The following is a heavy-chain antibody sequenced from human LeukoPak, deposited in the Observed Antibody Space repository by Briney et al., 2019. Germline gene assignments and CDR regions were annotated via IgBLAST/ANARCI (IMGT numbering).Heavy chain of an antibody. CDR1: GGSFSGYY. CDR2: INHSGST. CDR3: ARGRSVRWLQSMVELDY. Sequence: SETLSLTCAVYGGSFSGYYWSWIRQPPGKGLEWIGEINHSGSTNYNPSLKSRVTISVDTSKNQFSLKLSSVTAADTAVYYCARGRSVRWLQSMVELDYWGQGTLVTVSS. D-gene: IGHD5-24*01. V-gene: IGHV4-34*01. J-gene: IGHJ4*02.